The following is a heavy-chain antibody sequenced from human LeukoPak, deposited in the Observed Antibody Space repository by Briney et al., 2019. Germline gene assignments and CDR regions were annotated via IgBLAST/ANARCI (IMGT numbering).Heavy chain of an antibody. CDR2: INPNSGGT. D-gene: IGHD6-13*01. Sequence: ASVKVSCKASGYTFTGYYMHWVRQAPGQGLEWMGWINPNSGGTNYAQKFQGRVTITRDTSISTAYMELSRLRSDDTAVYYCARGISSSWSNWFDPWGQGTLVTVSS. CDR1: GYTFTGYY. CDR3: ARGISSSWSNWFDP. V-gene: IGHV1-2*02. J-gene: IGHJ5*02.